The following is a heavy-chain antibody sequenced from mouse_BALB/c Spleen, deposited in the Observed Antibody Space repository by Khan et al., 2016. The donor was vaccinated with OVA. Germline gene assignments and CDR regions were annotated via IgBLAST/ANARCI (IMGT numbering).Heavy chain of an antibody. D-gene: IGHD1-1*01. V-gene: IGHV1-7*01. CDR1: GYTFINYW. Sequence: QIQLVQSGAELAKPGASVKMSCKASGYTFINYWILWIKQRPGQGLEWIGYINPSTGYTEYNQNFKDKATLTADKSSSTAYMQLSSLTSEDSTVYYCARRGLRWYFDYWGPGTTLTVSS. CDR2: INPSTGYT. J-gene: IGHJ2*01. CDR3: ARRGLRWYFDY.